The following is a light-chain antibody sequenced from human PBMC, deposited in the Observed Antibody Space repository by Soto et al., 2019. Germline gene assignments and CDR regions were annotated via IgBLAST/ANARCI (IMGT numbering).Light chain of an antibody. CDR2: DTS. CDR3: QPYNNWPLT. CDR1: QGIGDT. J-gene: IGKJ4*01. Sequence: EFVVSQSASTVSVSPGEGATLSCRASQGIGDTLAWYQHKPGQTPRLLIYDTSTRATGVPTRFSGSRSGAEFTLTINSLQSEDFAVYYCQPYNNWPLTFGGGTKVDIK. V-gene: IGKV3-15*01.